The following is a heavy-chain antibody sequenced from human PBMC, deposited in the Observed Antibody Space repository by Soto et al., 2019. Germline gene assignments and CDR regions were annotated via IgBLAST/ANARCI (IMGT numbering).Heavy chain of an antibody. CDR3: AVYYYDSSGYYRSLDY. CDR2: IVVGSGNT. D-gene: IGHD3-22*01. Sequence: RASVKVSCKASGFTFTSSAVQWVRQARGQRLEWIGWIVVGSGNTNYAQKFQERVTITRDMSTSTAYMELSSLRSEDTAVYYCAVYYYDSSGYYRSLDYWGQGTLVTVSS. V-gene: IGHV1-58*01. CDR1: GFTFTSSA. J-gene: IGHJ4*02.